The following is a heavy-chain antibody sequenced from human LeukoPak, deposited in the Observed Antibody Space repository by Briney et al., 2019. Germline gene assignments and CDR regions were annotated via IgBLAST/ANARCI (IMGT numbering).Heavy chain of an antibody. Sequence: SETLSLTCTVSGGSISSSSYYWGWIRQPPGKGLDWIGSIYYSGSTYYNPSLKSRFAISVDTSKNQFSLKLSSVTAADTAVYYCVNYYDSSDYQQPNHFDYWGQGTLVTVSS. D-gene: IGHD3-22*01. CDR1: GGSISSSSYY. V-gene: IGHV4-39*01. CDR3: VNYYDSSDYQQPNHFDY. J-gene: IGHJ4*02. CDR2: IYYSGST.